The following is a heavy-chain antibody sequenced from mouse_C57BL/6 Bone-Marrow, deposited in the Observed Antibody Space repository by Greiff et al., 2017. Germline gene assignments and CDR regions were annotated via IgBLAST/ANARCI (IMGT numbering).Heavy chain of an antibody. CDR2: IDPEIGDT. Sequence: VQLQQSGAELVRPGASVKLSCTASGFNIKDDYIHWVKQRPEQGLEWIGWIDPEIGDTESASKFQGKATITSDTSSNTAYLQLSSLTSEDTAVYYCSSFDGHYFDFWGQGTPLTDAS. J-gene: IGHJ2*01. V-gene: IGHV14-4*01. CDR3: SSFDGHYFDF. D-gene: IGHD2-3*01. CDR1: GFNIKDDY.